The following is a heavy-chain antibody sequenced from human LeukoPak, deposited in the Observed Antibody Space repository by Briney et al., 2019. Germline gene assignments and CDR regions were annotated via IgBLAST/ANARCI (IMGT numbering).Heavy chain of an antibody. Sequence: PGGSLRLSCAASGFTFDDYAMHWVRQAPGKGLGWVSGINWNSGSMGYADSVKGRFTISRDNAKNSLYLQMNSLRAEDTALYYCAKDMGWELKGGVYWGQGTLVTVSS. CDR2: INWNSGSM. CDR1: GFTFDDYA. CDR3: AKDMGWELKGGVY. J-gene: IGHJ4*02. D-gene: IGHD1-26*01. V-gene: IGHV3-9*01.